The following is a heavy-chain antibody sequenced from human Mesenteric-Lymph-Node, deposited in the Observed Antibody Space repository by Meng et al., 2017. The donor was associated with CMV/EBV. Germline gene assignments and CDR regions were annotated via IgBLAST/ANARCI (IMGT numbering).Heavy chain of an antibody. V-gene: IGHV3-23*01. CDR3: AKVRGGSSSWGYFFDY. CDR1: GFTFSSYA. Sequence: EALSLTCAASGFTFSSYAMSWVRQAPGKGLEWVSGLGGSGAGTFYADSVRGRFTISRDNSKNTLYLQMNSLRVEDTAAYYCAKVRGGSSSWGYFFDYWGQGALVTVSS. D-gene: IGHD6-6*01. CDR2: LGGSGAGT. J-gene: IGHJ4*02.